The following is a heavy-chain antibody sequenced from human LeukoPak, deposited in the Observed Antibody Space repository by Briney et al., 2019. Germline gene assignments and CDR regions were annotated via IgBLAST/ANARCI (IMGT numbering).Heavy chain of an antibody. CDR1: GYRFTNYW. Sequence: GESLKISCKGSGYRFTNYWIGWVRQMPGKGLEWMGIIYPGDSDTRYSPSFQGQVTISADKSISTAYLQWSSLKASDTAMYYCARHGPGLYGSGSYNWFDPWGQGTLVTVSS. CDR3: ARHGPGLYGSGSYNWFDP. CDR2: IYPGDSDT. V-gene: IGHV5-51*01. J-gene: IGHJ5*02. D-gene: IGHD3-10*01.